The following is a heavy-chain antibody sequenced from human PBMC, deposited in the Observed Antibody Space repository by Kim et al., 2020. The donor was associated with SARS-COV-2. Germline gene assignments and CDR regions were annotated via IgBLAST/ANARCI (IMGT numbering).Heavy chain of an antibody. J-gene: IGHJ4*02. Sequence: QKFPGRVTITRDTSASTAYMELSSLRSEDTAVYYCARKPRYSGYDYGLDYWGQGTLVTVSS. D-gene: IGHD5-12*01. CDR3: ARKPRYSGYDYGLDY. V-gene: IGHV1-3*01.